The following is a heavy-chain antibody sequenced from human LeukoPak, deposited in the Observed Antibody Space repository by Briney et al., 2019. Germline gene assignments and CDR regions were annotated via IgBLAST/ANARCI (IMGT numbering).Heavy chain of an antibody. CDR2: ISAYNGNT. CDR1: GYTFTSYG. Sequence: ASVKVSCKASGYTFTSYGISWVRQAPGQGLEWMGWISAYNGNTNYAQKPQGRVTMTTDTSTSTAYMELRSLRSDDTAVYYCARNLGYCSGGSCYSPAGYFDYWGQGTLVTVSS. CDR3: ARNLGYCSGGSCYSPAGYFDY. V-gene: IGHV1-18*04. J-gene: IGHJ4*02. D-gene: IGHD2-15*01.